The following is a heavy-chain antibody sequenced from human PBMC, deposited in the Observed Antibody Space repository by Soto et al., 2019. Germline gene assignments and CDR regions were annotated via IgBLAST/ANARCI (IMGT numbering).Heavy chain of an antibody. CDR2: ISAYNGNT. D-gene: IGHD2-2*01. CDR3: ARTDLQYQYKWFDP. Sequence: ASVKVSCKASGYTFTSYAIIWVRQAPGQGLEWMGWISAYNGNTNYAQKLQGRVTMTTDTSTSTAYMELRTLRSDDTAVYYCARTDLQYQYKWFDPCGQGTVVTVPS. J-gene: IGHJ5*02. V-gene: IGHV1-18*01. CDR1: GYTFTSYA.